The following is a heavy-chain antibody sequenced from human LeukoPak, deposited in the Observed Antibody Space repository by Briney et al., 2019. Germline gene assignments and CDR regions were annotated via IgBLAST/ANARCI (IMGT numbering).Heavy chain of an antibody. V-gene: IGHV3-21*01. J-gene: IGHJ4*02. D-gene: IGHD3-22*01. CDR2: MTSSSSYI. CDR3: ARDHATYYYDSSGYYDY. CDR1: GFTFSSYS. Sequence: GGSLRLSCAASGFTFSSYSMNWVRQAQGKGLEWVSSMTSSSSYIYYADSVKGRFTISRDNAKNSLYLQMNSLRAEDTAVYYCARDHATYYYDSSGYYDYWGQGTLVTVSS.